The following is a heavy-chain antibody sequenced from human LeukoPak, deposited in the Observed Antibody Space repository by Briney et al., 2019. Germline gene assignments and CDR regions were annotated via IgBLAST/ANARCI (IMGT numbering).Heavy chain of an antibody. Sequence: SVKVSCKASGGTFSGYAISWVRQAPGQGLEWMGGIIPIFGTANYAQKFQGRVTITADESTSTAYMELSSLRSKDTAVYYCARRGMGPTSYGLDYWGQGTLVTVSS. CDR1: GGTFSGYA. CDR2: IIPIFGTA. CDR3: ARRGMGPTSYGLDY. D-gene: IGHD5-18*01. V-gene: IGHV1-69*01. J-gene: IGHJ4*02.